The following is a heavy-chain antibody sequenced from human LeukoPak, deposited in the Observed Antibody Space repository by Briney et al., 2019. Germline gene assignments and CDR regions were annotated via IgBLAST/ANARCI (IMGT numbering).Heavy chain of an antibody. V-gene: IGHV3-11*04. CDR1: GFTFSDYY. J-gene: IGHJ4*02. CDR2: ISSSGSTI. CDR3: ARARGGGRFLEWLLYFDY. D-gene: IGHD3-3*01. Sequence: GGSLRLSCAASGFTFSDYYMSWIRQAPGKGLEWVSYISSSGSTIYYADSVKGRFTISRDNAKNSLYLQMNSLRAEDTAVYYCARARGGGRFLEWLLYFDYWGQGTLVTVSS.